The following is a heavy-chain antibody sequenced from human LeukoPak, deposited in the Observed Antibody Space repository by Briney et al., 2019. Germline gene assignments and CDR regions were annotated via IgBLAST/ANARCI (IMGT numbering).Heavy chain of an antibody. CDR3: ARDSVVTMVRGVFDY. CDR1: GFTFSSYA. D-gene: IGHD3-10*01. CDR2: ISYDGSNK. V-gene: IGHV3-30-3*01. J-gene: IGHJ4*02. Sequence: GGSLRLSCAASGFTFSSYAMHWVRQAPGKGLEWVAVISYDGSNKYYADSVKGRFTISRDNSKNTLYLQMNSLRAEDTAVYYCARDSVVTMVRGVFDYWGQGTLVTVSS.